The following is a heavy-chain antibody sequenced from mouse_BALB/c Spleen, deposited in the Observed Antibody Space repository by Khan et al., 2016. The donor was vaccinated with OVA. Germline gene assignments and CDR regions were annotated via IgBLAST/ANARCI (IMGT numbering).Heavy chain of an antibody. V-gene: IGHV3-5*02. D-gene: IGHD1-1*01. CDR2: IYYSGTI. Sequence: EVQLQESGPGLVKPSQTVSLTCTVTDISITTGNYRWSWIRQFPGNKLEWIGNIYYSGTITYNPSLTSRTTITRDTSKNRFFLEMNSLTAEDTATYYCARDYGSLYWYFDVWGAGTTVTVSS. CDR3: ARDYGSLYWYFDV. J-gene: IGHJ1*01. CDR1: DISITTGNYR.